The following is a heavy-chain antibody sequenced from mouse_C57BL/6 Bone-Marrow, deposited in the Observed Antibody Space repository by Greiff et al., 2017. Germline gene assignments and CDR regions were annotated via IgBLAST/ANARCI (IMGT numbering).Heavy chain of an antibody. J-gene: IGHJ3*01. CDR3: ARNSGYDNWVGFAY. Sequence: VQGVESGPGLVAPSQSLSITCTASGFSLPSYAISWVRQPPGQGLELLGVIWTGGGTNYNSAPKSRLSISKDNSRSQVFLKMNRLQTDVTAGYYGARNSGYDNWVGFAYWGQGTLVTVSA. CDR2: IWTGGGT. V-gene: IGHV2-9-1*01. CDR1: GFSLPSYA. D-gene: IGHD2-2*01.